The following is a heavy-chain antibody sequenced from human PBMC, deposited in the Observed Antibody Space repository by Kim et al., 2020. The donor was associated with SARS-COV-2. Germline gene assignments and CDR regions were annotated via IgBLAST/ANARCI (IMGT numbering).Heavy chain of an antibody. CDR2: ISYDGSNK. J-gene: IGHJ4*02. D-gene: IGHD2-21*02. CDR3: AKERSGIVVVTATFDY. Sequence: GGSLRLSCAASGFTFSSYGMHWVRQAPGKGLEWVAVISYDGSNKYYADSVKGRFTISRDNSKNTLYLQMNILRAEDTAVYYCAKERSGIVVVTATFDYWGQGTLVTVSS. V-gene: IGHV3-30*18. CDR1: GFTFSSYG.